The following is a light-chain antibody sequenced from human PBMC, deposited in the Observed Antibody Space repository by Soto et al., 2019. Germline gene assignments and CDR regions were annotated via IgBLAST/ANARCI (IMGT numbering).Light chain of an antibody. CDR1: QSVSSN. V-gene: IGKV3-15*01. CDR3: QHYDSSPGT. Sequence: EIVMTQSPATLSVSPGERATLSCRASQSVSSNLAWYQQKPGQAPRLLIYGASTRATGIPARFSGSGSGTDFTLTISRLEPEDFAVYYCQHYDSSPGTFGQGTKVDIK. J-gene: IGKJ1*01. CDR2: GAS.